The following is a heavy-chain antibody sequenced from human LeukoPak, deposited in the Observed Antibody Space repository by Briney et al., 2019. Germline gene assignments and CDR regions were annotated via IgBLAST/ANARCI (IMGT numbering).Heavy chain of an antibody. CDR2: ISHDGNDR. J-gene: IGHJ6*02. CDR1: GFTFSSYD. V-gene: IGHV3-30*18. D-gene: IGHD3-22*01. CDR3: AKVMEDSAGYYGNYYYYGMDV. Sequence: GGSLRLSCAASGFTFSSYDMHWVRQAPGKGLEWVAVISHDGNDRYYADSVRGRFTVSRDHSKSTLYLQMNSLRAEDTAVYYCAKVMEDSAGYYGNYYYYGMDVWGQGTRSPSP.